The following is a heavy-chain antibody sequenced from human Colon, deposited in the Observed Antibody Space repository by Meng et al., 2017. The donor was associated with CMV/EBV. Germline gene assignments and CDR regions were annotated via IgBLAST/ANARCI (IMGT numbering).Heavy chain of an antibody. CDR1: GFTFDDYA. D-gene: IGHD3-3*01. CDR2: ISWDGDTT. CDR3: ARRDRADKTYGVVIYYYYGMDV. V-gene: IGHV3-43D*03. J-gene: IGHJ6*02. Sequence: GESLKISCAASGFTFDDYAMHWVRQAPGKGLEWVSLISWDGDTTYYADSVKGRFTISRDNSKNSLYLQMNSLRAEDTAVYYCARRDRADKTYGVVIYYYYGMDVWGQGTTVTVSS.